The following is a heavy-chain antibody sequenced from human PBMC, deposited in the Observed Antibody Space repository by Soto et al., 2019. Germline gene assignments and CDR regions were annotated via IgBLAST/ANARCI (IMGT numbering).Heavy chain of an antibody. J-gene: IGHJ4*02. CDR2: ISAYNGNT. V-gene: IGHV1-18*01. CDR3: ARGLTDYGDYHFDY. CDR1: GYTFTSYG. D-gene: IGHD4-17*01. Sequence: GASVKVSWKASGYTFTSYGISWVRQAPGQGLEWMGWISAYNGNTNYAQKLQGRVTMTTDTSTSTAYMELRSLRSDDTAVYYCARGLTDYGDYHFDYWGQGTLVTVSS.